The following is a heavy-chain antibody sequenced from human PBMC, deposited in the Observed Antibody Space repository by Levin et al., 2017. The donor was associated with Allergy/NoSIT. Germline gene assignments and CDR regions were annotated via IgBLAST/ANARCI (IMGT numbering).Heavy chain of an antibody. J-gene: IGHJ6*02. CDR1: GYSFTDYY. CDR3: ARDRYSSTSYGAAYYYNGMDV. CDR2: INPNSGGT. D-gene: IGHD6-13*01. V-gene: IGHV1-2*04. Sequence: ASVKVSCKASGYSFTDYYIHWVRQAPGQGLEWMGWINPNSGGTNYAQKFQGWVTMTRDTSISTAYMELSRLGSDDTALYYCARDRYSSTSYGAAYYYNGMDVWGQGTTVTVSS.